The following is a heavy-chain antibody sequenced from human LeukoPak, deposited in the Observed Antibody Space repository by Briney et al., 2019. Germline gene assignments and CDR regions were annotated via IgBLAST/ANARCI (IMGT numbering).Heavy chain of an antibody. CDR2: IRHDGSNI. J-gene: IGHJ4*02. D-gene: IGHD2-21*01. CDR3: AKFLPTHIVVANYYFDY. Sequence: PGGSLRLSCEAQGFTISNYGMPWVRKASVKGLERAEFIRHDGSNIYYAAFVKGRFTIARDSSKSTLYLQTNSLRAEDTAVYYCAKFLPTHIVVANYYFDYWGQGTLVTVSS. V-gene: IGHV3-30*02. CDR1: GFTISNYG.